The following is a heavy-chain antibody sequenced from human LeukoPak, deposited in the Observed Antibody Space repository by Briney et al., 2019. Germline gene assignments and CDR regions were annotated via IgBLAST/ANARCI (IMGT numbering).Heavy chain of an antibody. CDR3: ARILGYSSSPNWFDP. J-gene: IGHJ5*02. V-gene: IGHV3-21*01. CDR2: ISSGGGLT. D-gene: IGHD6-13*01. CDR1: GLTLSSHG. Sequence: GGALRLSCAASGLTLSSHGVTWVRQPPGKGLEWVSGISSGGGLTYHADSVKGRFTISRDNAKNSLYLQMNSLRAEDTAVYYCARILGYSSSPNWFDPWGQGTLVTVSS.